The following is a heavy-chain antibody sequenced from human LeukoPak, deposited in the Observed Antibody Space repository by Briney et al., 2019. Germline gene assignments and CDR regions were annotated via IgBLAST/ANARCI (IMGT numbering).Heavy chain of an antibody. CDR3: ARYGDYVFDL. CDR2: IYYSGST. Sequence: PSETPSLTCTVSGGSISSYYWSWIRQPPGKGLEWIGYIYYSGSTIYNPSLKSRVTISVDTSKNQFSLKLSSVTAADTAVYYCARYGDYVFDLWGQGTLVTVSS. J-gene: IGHJ4*02. D-gene: IGHD4-17*01. V-gene: IGHV4-59*01. CDR1: GGSISSYY.